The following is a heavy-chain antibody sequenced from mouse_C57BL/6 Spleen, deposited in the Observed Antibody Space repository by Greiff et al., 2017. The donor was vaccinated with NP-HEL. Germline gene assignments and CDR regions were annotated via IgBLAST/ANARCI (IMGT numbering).Heavy chain of an antibody. V-gene: IGHV1-82*01. CDR3: AREDCAGTGAWLAY. D-gene: IGHD1-1*02. CDR1: GYAFSSSW. Sequence: VQLVESGPELVKPGASVKISCKASGYAFSSSWMNWVKQRPGKGLEWIGRIYPGDGDTNYNGKFKGKATLTADQSSSTAYMQLSSLTSEDSAVYFCAREDCAGTGAWLAYWGQGTLVTVSA. J-gene: IGHJ3*01. CDR2: IYPGDGDT.